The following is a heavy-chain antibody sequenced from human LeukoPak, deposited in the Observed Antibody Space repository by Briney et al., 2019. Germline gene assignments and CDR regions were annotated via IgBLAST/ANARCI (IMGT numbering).Heavy chain of an antibody. CDR1: GYTFTGYY. CDR3: ARSRFGYCSSTSCYRLFDY. J-gene: IGHJ4*02. Sequence: ASVKVSCKASGYTFTGYYMHWVRQAPGHGLAWMGWINPNSGGPHYAQKFQGTVTMTRDTSTSTAYMEVSRLRSDDTAVYYCARSRFGYCSSTSCYRLFDYWGQGTLVTVSS. V-gene: IGHV1-2*02. CDR2: INPNSGGP. D-gene: IGHD2-2*03.